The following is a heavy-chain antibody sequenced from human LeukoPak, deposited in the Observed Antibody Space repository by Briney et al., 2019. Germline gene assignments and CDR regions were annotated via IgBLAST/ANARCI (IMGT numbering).Heavy chain of an antibody. CDR2: IYYSGST. J-gene: IGHJ4*02. CDR3: ARVKARGYYFDY. Sequence: PSETLSLTCTVSGGYIDNNYWTWIRQHPGKGLEWIGYIYYSGSTYYNPSLKSRVTISVDTSKNQFSLKLSSVTAADTAVYYCARVKARGYYFDYWGQGTLVTVSS. V-gene: IGHV4-31*03. CDR1: GGYIDNNY.